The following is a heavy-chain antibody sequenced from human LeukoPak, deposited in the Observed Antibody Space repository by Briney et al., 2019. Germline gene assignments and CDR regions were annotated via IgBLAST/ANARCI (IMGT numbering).Heavy chain of an antibody. D-gene: IGHD3-10*01. Sequence: GGSLRLSCVASGFTVSSNYMSWVRQAPGKGLEWVSDIYSGGSTYYADSGKGRFTISRDNSKNTLYLQMNSLRAEDTAVYYCASGSGSYRTPYYYMDVWGTGTTVTVSS. J-gene: IGHJ6*03. CDR1: GFTVSSNY. CDR2: IYSGGST. CDR3: ASGSGSYRTPYYYMDV. V-gene: IGHV3-53*01.